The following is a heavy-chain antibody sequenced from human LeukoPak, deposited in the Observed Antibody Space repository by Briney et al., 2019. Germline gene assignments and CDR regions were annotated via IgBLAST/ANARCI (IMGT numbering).Heavy chain of an antibody. D-gene: IGHD3-10*01. CDR1: SYSISSGYY. J-gene: IGHJ6*03. Sequence: SETLSLTCTVSSYSISSGYYWRRIRQPPRKGLEWIESIYHIASNYDNLSLKSLLTISVDTSKNQFSLKLSSVTAADTAVYYCARGKPSYGSGTYYRPLEPNYMDVWGKGTTVTVPS. V-gene: IGHV4-38-2*02. CDR3: ARGKPSYGSGTYYRPLEPNYMDV. CDR2: IYHIASN.